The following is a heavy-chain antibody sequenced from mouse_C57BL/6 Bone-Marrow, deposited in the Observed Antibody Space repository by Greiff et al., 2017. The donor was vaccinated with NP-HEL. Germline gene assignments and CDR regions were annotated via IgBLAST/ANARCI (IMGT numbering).Heavy chain of an antibody. V-gene: IGHV3-6*01. D-gene: IGHD1-3*01. Sequence: EVHLVESGPGLVKPSQSLSLTCSVTGYSITSGYYWNWIRQFPGNKLEWMGYIGYDGSNNYNPSLKNRISITRDTSKNQLFLKLNSVTTEDTATDYCGREGKGLFAYWGQGTLVTVSA. J-gene: IGHJ3*01. CDR1: GYSITSGYY. CDR3: GREGKGLFAY. CDR2: IGYDGSN.